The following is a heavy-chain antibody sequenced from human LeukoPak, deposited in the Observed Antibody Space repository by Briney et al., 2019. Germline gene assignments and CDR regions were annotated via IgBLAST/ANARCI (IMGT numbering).Heavy chain of an antibody. V-gene: IGHV3-7*01. D-gene: IGHD2-8*01. CDR2: IKQDGSEK. CDR3: ARDIGYCTNGVCYSLAFDI. Sequence: PGGSLRLSCAASGFTFSSFWMSWVRQAPGKGLAWVANIKQDGSEKYFVDSVKGRFTISRDNAKNSLYLQMSSLRAEDTAVYYCARDIGYCTNGVCYSLAFDIWGQGTMVTVSS. J-gene: IGHJ3*02. CDR1: GFTFSSFW.